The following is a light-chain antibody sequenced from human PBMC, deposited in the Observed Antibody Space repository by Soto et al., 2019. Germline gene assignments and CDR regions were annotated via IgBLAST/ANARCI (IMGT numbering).Light chain of an antibody. CDR2: DAS. J-gene: IGKJ4*01. V-gene: IGKV3-11*01. CDR3: QQRSNGHLT. CDR1: QSVSSH. Sequence: EIVLTQSPATLSLSPGERAALSCRASQSVSSHLAWYQQKPGQAPRLLIYDASNRATGIPARFSVSGSGTDFTLIISILEPEDLAVYYCQQRSNGHLTFGGGTKVEIK.